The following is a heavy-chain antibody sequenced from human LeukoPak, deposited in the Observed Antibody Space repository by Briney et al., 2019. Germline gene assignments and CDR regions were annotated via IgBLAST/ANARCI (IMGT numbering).Heavy chain of an antibody. Sequence: ASVNVSCKASGYTFTSYGISWVRQAPGQGLEWMGWISAYNGNTNYAQKLQGRVTMTTDTSTSTAYMELRSLRSDDTAVYYCARDPNYDILTGSFEFDYWGQGTLVTVSS. CDR2: ISAYNGNT. V-gene: IGHV1-18*01. CDR1: GYTFTSYG. D-gene: IGHD3-9*01. J-gene: IGHJ4*02. CDR3: ARDPNYDILTGSFEFDY.